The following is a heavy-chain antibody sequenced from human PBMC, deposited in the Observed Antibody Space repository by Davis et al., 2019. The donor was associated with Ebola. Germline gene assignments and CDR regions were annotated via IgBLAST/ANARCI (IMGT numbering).Heavy chain of an antibody. CDR2: ISAYNGNT. D-gene: IGHD3-10*01. J-gene: IGHJ4*02. CDR3: AREGLGGSGSYYKRNLDY. V-gene: IGHV1-18*01. Sequence: ASVKVSCKASGYTFTSYARHWVRQAPGQGLEWMGWISAYNGNTNYAQKLQGRVTMTTDTSTSTAYMELRSLRSDDTAVYYCAREGLGGSGSYYKRNLDYWGQGTLVTVSS. CDR1: GYTFTSYA.